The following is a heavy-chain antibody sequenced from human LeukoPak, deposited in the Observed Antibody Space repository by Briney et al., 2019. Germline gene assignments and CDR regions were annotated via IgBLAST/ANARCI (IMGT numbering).Heavy chain of an antibody. V-gene: IGHV5-51*01. J-gene: IGHJ4*02. Sequence: GESLKISCKGSGNSFSNYWIGWVRQLPGRGLEWMGIIYPGDSDTRYSPSFQGQVTISADKSISTAYLQWSSLKASDTAMYYCARKSGSYFGDIEYYFDYWGQGTLVTVSS. CDR2: IYPGDSDT. D-gene: IGHD1-26*01. CDR1: GNSFSNYW. CDR3: ARKSGSYFGDIEYYFDY.